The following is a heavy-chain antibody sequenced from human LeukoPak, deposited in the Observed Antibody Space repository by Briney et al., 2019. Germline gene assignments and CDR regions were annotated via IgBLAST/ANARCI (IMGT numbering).Heavy chain of an antibody. CDR3: ARCLSVGYSCFGYFDY. D-gene: IGHD5-18*01. CDR1: GYTFTSYA. CDR2: INVGNGNT. V-gene: IGHV1-3*01. J-gene: IGHJ4*02. Sequence: ASVKVSCKASGYTFTSYAMHWVRQAPGQRLEWMGWINVGNGNTKYSQKFQGRVTITRDTSASTAYMELSSLRSEDTAVYYCARCLSVGYSCFGYFDYWGQGTLATVSS.